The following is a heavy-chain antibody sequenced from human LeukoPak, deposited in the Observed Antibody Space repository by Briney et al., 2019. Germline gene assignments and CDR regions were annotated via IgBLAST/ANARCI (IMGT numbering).Heavy chain of an antibody. CDR1: GGTFSSYA. V-gene: IGHV1-69*04. CDR3: ARETIAVAGTVGFDY. Sequence: SVKVSCKASGGTFSSYAISWVRQAPGQGLEWMGRIIPILGIANYAQKFQGRVTITADKSTSTAYMELSSLRSEDTAVYYCARETIAVAGTVGFDYWGQGTLVTVSS. J-gene: IGHJ4*02. CDR2: IIPILGIA. D-gene: IGHD6-19*01.